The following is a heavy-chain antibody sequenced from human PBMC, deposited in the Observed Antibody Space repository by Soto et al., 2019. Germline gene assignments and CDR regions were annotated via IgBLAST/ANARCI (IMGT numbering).Heavy chain of an antibody. CDR1: GFTFSTYP. CDR2: ISGSGIST. CDR3: VKPPVITASYYYYDMDV. D-gene: IGHD4-4*01. V-gene: IGHV3-23*01. Sequence: GGSLRLSCAASGFTFSTYPMSWVRQARGKGLEWVSGISGSGISTYYTDSVKGRFTISRDNSKNTVFLQMNSLRDEDTAVYYCVKPPVITASYYYYDMDVWGQGTTVNVSS. J-gene: IGHJ6*02.